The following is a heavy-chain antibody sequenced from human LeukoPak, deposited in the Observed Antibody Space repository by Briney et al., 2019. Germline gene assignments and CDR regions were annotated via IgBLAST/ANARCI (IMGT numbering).Heavy chain of an antibody. J-gene: IGHJ4*02. CDR2: ISSDGNNQ. V-gene: IGHV3-30-3*01. CDR1: GFTFSRFA. CDR3: ARGPKLRGEFDY. Sequence: PGGSLRLSCAASGFTFSRFAIHWVRQAPGRGLEWVTFISSDGNNQYYADSVKGRFTISRDNSKNTLYLQMNSLRAEDTAVYYCARGPKLRGEFDYWGQGTLVTVSS.